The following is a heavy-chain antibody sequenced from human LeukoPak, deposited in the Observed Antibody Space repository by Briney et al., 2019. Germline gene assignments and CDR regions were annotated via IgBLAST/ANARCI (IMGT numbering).Heavy chain of an antibody. CDR3: ARVFIRWKLPYYFDY. V-gene: IGHV3-7*01. Sequence: GGSLRLSCAASGFAFSTYWMNWVRQAPGKGLEWVANIKPDGSEKFYLDSVKGRFTISRDNAKNSLYLQMNSLRAEDTAVYYCARVFIRWKLPYYFDYWGQGTLVTVSS. D-gene: IGHD4-23*01. CDR1: GFAFSTYW. CDR2: IKPDGSEK. J-gene: IGHJ4*02.